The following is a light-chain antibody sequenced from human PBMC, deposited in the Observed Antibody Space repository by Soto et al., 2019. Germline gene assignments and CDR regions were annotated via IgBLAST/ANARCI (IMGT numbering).Light chain of an antibody. V-gene: IGKV1-39*01. J-gene: IGKJ1*01. Sequence: DIQMTQSPSSLSESVGDRVTITCRASQSITSDLNWYQQKPGKAPKLLIYTTSNLQSGVPSRFSGSGSGTAFTLTISSLQAEDFATYYCQQSYRTPQTFGQGTKVEIK. CDR1: QSITSD. CDR2: TTS. CDR3: QQSYRTPQT.